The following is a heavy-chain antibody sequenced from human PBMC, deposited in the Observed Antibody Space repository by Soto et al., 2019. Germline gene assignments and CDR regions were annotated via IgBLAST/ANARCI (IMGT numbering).Heavy chain of an antibody. Sequence: QVQLQESGPGLVKPSETLSLTCTVSGGSISSYYWSWIRQPPGKGLEWIGYISYSGSTNYNPSLKSRVTISVDTSKNPFSLKLTSVTAADTAVYYCARAPYGGNSFNYWGQGTLVTVSS. J-gene: IGHJ4*02. CDR3: ARAPYGGNSFNY. V-gene: IGHV4-59*01. CDR1: GGSISSYY. CDR2: ISYSGST. D-gene: IGHD4-17*01.